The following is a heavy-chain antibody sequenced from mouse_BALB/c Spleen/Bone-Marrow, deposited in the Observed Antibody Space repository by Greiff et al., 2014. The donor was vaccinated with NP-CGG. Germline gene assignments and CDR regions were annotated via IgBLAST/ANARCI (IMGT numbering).Heavy chain of an antibody. CDR1: GYTFTSYW. CDR3: ARNWVYFDY. J-gene: IGHJ2*01. D-gene: IGHD4-1*01. CDR2: IEPSDSET. Sequence: QVQLQQSGAELVKPGAPVKLSCKASGYTFTSYWMNWVKQRPGRGLEWIGRIEPSDSETHYNQKFKDKATLTVDKSSSTAYIQLSSLTSEDSAVYYCARNWVYFDYWGQGTTLTVSS. V-gene: IGHV1-69*02.